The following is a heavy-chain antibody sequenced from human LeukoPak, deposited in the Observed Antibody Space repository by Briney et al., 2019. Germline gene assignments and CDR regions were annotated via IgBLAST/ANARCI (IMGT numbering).Heavy chain of an antibody. CDR1: GYTFTSYD. J-gene: IGHJ4*02. CDR3: ARGNGFLEWFDFDY. Sequence: ASVKVSCKASGYTFTSYDINWVRQATGQGLEWMGWMNPNSGNTGYAQKFQGRVTMTRNTSISTAYMELSSLRSEDTAVYYCARGNGFLEWFDFDYWGQGTLVTVSS. CDR2: MNPNSGNT. D-gene: IGHD3-3*01. V-gene: IGHV1-8*01.